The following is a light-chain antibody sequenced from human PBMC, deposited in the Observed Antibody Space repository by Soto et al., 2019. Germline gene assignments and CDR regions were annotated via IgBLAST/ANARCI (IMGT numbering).Light chain of an antibody. Sequence: DIQMTQSPSSLSASVGDRVIITCRASQGISNYLAWYQQKPGKVPKLLIYAASTLQSGVPSRFSGSGPGTDFTLTISSLQPEDVASYYCQKYNSPPSITFGQGTRLEIK. CDR3: QKYNSPPSIT. V-gene: IGKV1-27*01. CDR2: AAS. CDR1: QGISNY. J-gene: IGKJ5*01.